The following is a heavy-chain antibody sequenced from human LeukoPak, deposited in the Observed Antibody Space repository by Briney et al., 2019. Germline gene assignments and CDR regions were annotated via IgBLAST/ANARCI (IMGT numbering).Heavy chain of an antibody. CDR1: GFSFSASS. J-gene: IGHJ4*02. CDR3: TREGGSTDAGF. V-gene: IGHV3-21*06. Sequence: GGSLRLSCEASGFSFSASSMNWVRQAPGKGLEWVSSIFGDGPGLYYADSVKGRFTISRDNGKNSVYLEMNSLRDDDAAVYYCTREGGSTDAGFWGQGTLVTVSS. CDR2: IFGDGPGL. D-gene: IGHD5/OR15-5a*01.